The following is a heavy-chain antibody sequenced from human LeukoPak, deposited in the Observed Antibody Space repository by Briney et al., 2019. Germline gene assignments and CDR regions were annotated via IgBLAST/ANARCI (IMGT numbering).Heavy chain of an antibody. D-gene: IGHD1-26*01. Sequence: GGSLRLSCAASGFTVSSNYMSWVRQAPGKGLEWASVIYSGGTTYYADSVKGRFTISRDNSKNTLYLQMNSLRGEDTAVYYCARGLVGASPDYWGQGTLVTVSS. CDR1: GFTVSSNY. CDR3: ARGLVGASPDY. CDR2: IYSGGTT. J-gene: IGHJ4*02. V-gene: IGHV3-53*01.